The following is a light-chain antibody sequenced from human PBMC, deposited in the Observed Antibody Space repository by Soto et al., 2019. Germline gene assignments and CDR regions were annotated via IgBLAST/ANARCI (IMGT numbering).Light chain of an antibody. CDR3: QQSYSTLGT. CDR2: AAS. Sequence: DIQMTQSPSSLSASVGDRVTITCQASQDISNYLNWYQQKPGKAPKLLIYAASSLQSGVPSRFSGSGSGTDFTLTISSLQPEDFATYYCQQSYSTLGTFGPGTKVDIK. J-gene: IGKJ3*01. CDR1: QDISNY. V-gene: IGKV1-39*01.